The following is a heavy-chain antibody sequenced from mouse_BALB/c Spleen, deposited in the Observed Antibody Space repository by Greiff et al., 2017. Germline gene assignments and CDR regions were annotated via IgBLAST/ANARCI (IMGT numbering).Heavy chain of an antibody. V-gene: IGHV1-54*01. D-gene: IGHD1-1*01. CDR3: ARGGIRNYYGSSYDYFDY. CDR2: INPGSGGT. CDR1: GYAFTNYL. J-gene: IGHJ2*01. Sequence: VKLMESGAELVRPGTSVKVSCKASGYAFTNYLIEWVKQRPGQGLEWIGVINPGSGGTNYNEKFKGKATLTADKSSSTAYMQLSSLTSDDSAVYFCARGGIRNYYGSSYDYFDYWGQGTTLTVSS.